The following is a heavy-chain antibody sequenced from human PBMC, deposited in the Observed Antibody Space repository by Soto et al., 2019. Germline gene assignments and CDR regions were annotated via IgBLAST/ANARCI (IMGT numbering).Heavy chain of an antibody. J-gene: IGHJ6*02. CDR1: GGSISSGDYY. D-gene: IGHD1-26*01. Sequence: PSETLSLTCTVSGGSISSGDYYWSWLRQPPGKGLEWRGYIYYSGSTYYKPSLKSRVTISVYTSKNQCSLKLSSVTAADTAVYYRARDRSGSYYGTYYYYYGMDVWGQGTTVTV. V-gene: IGHV4-30-4*01. CDR2: IYYSGST. CDR3: ARDRSGSYYGTYYYYYGMDV.